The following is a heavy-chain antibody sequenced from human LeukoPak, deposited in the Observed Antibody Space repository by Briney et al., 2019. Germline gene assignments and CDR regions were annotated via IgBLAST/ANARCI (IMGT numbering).Heavy chain of an antibody. CDR2: IIPIFGTA. CDR3: ARSPSGYYDSSGQESFDY. D-gene: IGHD3-22*01. CDR1: GGTFSSYA. J-gene: IGHJ4*02. Sequence: ASVKVSCKASGGTFSSYAISWVRQAPGQGLEWMGGIIPIFGTANYAQKFQGRVTITADESTSTAYMELSSLRSEDTAVYYCARSPSGYYDSSGQESFDYWGQGTLVTVSS. V-gene: IGHV1-69*13.